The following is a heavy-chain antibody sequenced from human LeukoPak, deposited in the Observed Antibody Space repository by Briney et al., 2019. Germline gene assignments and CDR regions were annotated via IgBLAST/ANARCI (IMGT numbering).Heavy chain of an antibody. CDR3: ARDYNWNDSGGSWFDP. CDR2: IHYSGST. V-gene: IGHV4-39*07. Sequence: SETLSLTCTVSGGSISYSSYYWGWIRQPPGKGLEWIGSIHYSGSTYYNPSLKSRVTISVDTSKNQFSLKLSSVTAADTAVYYCARDYNWNDSGGSWFDPWGQGTLVTVSS. CDR1: GGSISYSSYY. J-gene: IGHJ5*02. D-gene: IGHD1-1*01.